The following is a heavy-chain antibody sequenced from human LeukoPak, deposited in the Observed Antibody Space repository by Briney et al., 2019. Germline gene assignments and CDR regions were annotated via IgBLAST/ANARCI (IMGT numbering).Heavy chain of an antibody. Sequence: PSKTLSLTCTVSGDSISDYYWSWIRQPPGKGLEWIGYIYYSGSTNYNPSLKSRVTISVDTSKNQFSLKVSSVTAADTAVYYCARVFHDSSGYPLDYWGQGTLVTVSS. D-gene: IGHD3-22*01. J-gene: IGHJ4*02. CDR1: GDSISDYY. CDR2: IYYSGST. CDR3: ARVFHDSSGYPLDY. V-gene: IGHV4-59*01.